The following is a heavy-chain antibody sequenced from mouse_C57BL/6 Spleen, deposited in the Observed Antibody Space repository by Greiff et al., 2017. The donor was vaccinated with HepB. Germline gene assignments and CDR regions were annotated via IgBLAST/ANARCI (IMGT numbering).Heavy chain of an antibody. Sequence: VQLQQSGPELVKPGASVKISCKASGYTFTDYYMNWVKQSHGKSLEWIGDINPNNGGTSYNQKFKGKATLTVDESSSTAYMELRSLTSEDSAVYYCARSNPLAYWGQGTLVTVSA. CDR2: INPNNGGT. CDR1: GYTFTDYY. V-gene: IGHV1-26*01. CDR3: ARSNPLAY. J-gene: IGHJ3*01.